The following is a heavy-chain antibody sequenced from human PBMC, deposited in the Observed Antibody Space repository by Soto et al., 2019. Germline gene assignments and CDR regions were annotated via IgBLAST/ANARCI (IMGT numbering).Heavy chain of an antibody. CDR1: GYSFTSYW. J-gene: IGHJ4*02. Sequence: PGESLKISCKGSGYSFTSYWIGWVRQMPGKGLEWMGIIYPGDSVTRYSPSFQGQVTISADKSISTAYLQWSSLKASDTAMYYCARHLRTYYYDSSGHPGKALGYWGQGTLVTVSS. CDR3: ARHLRTYYYDSSGHPGKALGY. CDR2: IYPGDSVT. V-gene: IGHV5-51*01. D-gene: IGHD3-22*01.